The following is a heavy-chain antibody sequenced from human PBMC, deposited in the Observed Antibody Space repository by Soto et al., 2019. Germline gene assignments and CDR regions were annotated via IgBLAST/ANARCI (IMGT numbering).Heavy chain of an antibody. CDR2: IYSGGSR. V-gene: IGHV3-53*01. Sequence: EVQLVESGGGLIQPGGSLRLSCAASGFTVSSNYMSWVRQAPGKGLEWVSVIYSGGSRYYADSVKGRFTISRDNSNNKLYLQMSSLRAEDTAVYYCARDQVDGGYPSDFQHWGQGTLVTVSS. CDR1: GFTVSSNY. CDR3: ARDQVDGGYPSDFQH. D-gene: IGHD3-22*01. J-gene: IGHJ1*01.